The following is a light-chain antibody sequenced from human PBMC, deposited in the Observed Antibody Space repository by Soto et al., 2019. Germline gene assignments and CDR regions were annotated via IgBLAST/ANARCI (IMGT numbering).Light chain of an antibody. CDR3: LQDLQTPLT. V-gene: IGKV2-28*01. J-gene: IGKJ4*01. Sequence: IVMTQSPLSLPVTPGEPASISCRSSQSLLHSNGYNYLDWYLQKPGQSPQLLIYLGSNRASGVPDRFSGSGSGTDFTLKISRVEAEDVGVYYCLQDLQTPLTFGGGTKVEIK. CDR2: LGS. CDR1: QSLLHSNGYNY.